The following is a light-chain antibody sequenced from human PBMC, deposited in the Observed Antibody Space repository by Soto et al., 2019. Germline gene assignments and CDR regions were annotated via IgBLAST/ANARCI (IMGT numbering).Light chain of an antibody. J-gene: IGKJ1*01. CDR2: GAS. Sequence: EKVMTQSPATLSMSPGERATLSCRASQSVSNFLAWYQQKPGQTPRLLIYGASTRATGIPARFSGSGSGTEFTLTISSLQSEGFAVYYCQQYSNWPSWTFGQGTKVEVK. V-gene: IGKV3-15*01. CDR3: QQYSNWPSWT. CDR1: QSVSNF.